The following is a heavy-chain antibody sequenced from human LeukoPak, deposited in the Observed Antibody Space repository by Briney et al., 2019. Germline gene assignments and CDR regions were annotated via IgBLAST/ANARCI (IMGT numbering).Heavy chain of an antibody. D-gene: IGHD6-19*01. J-gene: IGHJ3*02. CDR1: GFTFSNYW. Sequence: GGSLRLSCAASGFTFSNYWMHWVRQDPGKGLVWVSLINPDGSITNYADSVKGRFTISRDNAKNTLYLQMNSLRAEDTAVYYCARFKRIAVAQEGAFDIWGQGTMVTVSS. CDR2: INPDGSIT. V-gene: IGHV3-74*01. CDR3: ARFKRIAVAQEGAFDI.